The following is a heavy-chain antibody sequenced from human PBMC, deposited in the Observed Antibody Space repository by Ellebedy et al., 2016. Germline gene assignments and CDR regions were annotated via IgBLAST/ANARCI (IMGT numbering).Heavy chain of an antibody. CDR2: INIAGNST. D-gene: IGHD6-13*01. Sequence: GGPLRLSXAASGFIFTDYWMHWVRQAPGKGLVWVSRINIAGNSTTYADSVKGRFTISRDNAKNTLYLQMNSLRADDTAVYYCVRNLPSETPIADAFDIWGQGTMVTVSS. CDR1: GFIFTDYW. CDR3: VRNLPSETPIADAFDI. V-gene: IGHV3-74*01. J-gene: IGHJ3*02.